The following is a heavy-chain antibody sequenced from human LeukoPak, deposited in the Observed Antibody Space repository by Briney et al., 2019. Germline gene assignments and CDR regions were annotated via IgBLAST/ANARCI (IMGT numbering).Heavy chain of an antibody. D-gene: IGHD3-3*01. CDR1: GYTFASYA. J-gene: IGHJ4*02. Sequence: GASVKVSCKASGYTFASYAMNWVRQAPGQGLEWMGWINTNTGKPTYAQDFTGRFVISLDTSVSTAYLQLSSLKAEDTAMYYCARGGSRYYTSGTVDYWGQGTLVTVSS. CDR3: ARGGSRYYTSGTVDY. CDR2: INTNTGKP. V-gene: IGHV7-4-1*02.